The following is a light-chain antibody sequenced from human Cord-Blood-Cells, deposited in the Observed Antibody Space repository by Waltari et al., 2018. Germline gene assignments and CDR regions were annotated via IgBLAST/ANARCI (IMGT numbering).Light chain of an antibody. Sequence: QSALTQPASVSGSPGQSITISCTGTSSDGGSYNLVSWYQQHPGKALKLMIYEVSKRPSGVSNRFSGSKSGNTASLTISGLQAEDEADYYCCSYAGSSTFFGTGTKVTVL. J-gene: IGLJ1*01. CDR3: CSYAGSSTF. CDR2: EVS. CDR1: SSDGGSYNL. V-gene: IGLV2-23*02.